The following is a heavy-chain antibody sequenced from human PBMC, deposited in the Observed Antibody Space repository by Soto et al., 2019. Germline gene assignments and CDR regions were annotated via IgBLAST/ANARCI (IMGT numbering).Heavy chain of an antibody. Sequence: ASVKVSCKASGYTFTTYGVNWVRQAPGQGLEWMGWVSPYNGDTTYAQNFQGRVTMTTDTSTGTAYMELRSLRSDDTAVYYCAREVGNMDVWGQGNTVTVSS. CDR2: VSPYNGDT. D-gene: IGHD2-2*01. CDR1: GYTFTTYG. V-gene: IGHV1-18*04. J-gene: IGHJ6*02. CDR3: AREVGNMDV.